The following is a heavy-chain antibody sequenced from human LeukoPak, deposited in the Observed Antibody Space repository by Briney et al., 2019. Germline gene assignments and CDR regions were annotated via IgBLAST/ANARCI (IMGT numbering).Heavy chain of an antibody. CDR3: AKFGLPYSIDL. D-gene: IGHD3/OR15-3a*01. V-gene: IGHV3-7*01. Sequence: GGSLRLSCKASGFSIHQSSMSWVRQAPVKGLEWVASIRPDGSAVFYVDSVKGRFTFFRDNAKNSLDLQMNSLRAEDTALYYCAKFGLPYSIDLWGQGTMVTVSS. CDR1: GFSIHQSS. CDR2: IRPDGSAV. J-gene: IGHJ3*01.